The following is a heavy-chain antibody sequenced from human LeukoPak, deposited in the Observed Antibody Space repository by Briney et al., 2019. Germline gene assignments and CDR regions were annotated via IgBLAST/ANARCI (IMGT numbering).Heavy chain of an antibody. J-gene: IGHJ3*02. CDR1: GGSISSYY. D-gene: IGHD4-23*01. V-gene: IGHV4-59*01. CDR3: AREGRSYGGNYDAFDI. Sequence: SETLSLTCTVSGGSISSYYWSWIRQPPGKGLEWIGYIYYSGSTNYNPSLKSRVTISVDTSKNQFSLKLSSVTAADTAVYYCAREGRSYGGNYDAFDIWGQGTTVTVSS. CDR2: IYYSGST.